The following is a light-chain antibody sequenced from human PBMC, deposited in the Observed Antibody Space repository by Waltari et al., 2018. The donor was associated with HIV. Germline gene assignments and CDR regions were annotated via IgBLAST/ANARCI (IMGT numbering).Light chain of an antibody. CDR1: QNVDSNY. V-gene: IGKV3-20*01. J-gene: IGKJ1*01. Sequence: EIVLTQSPGTLSLSPGDRATLFCRASQNVDSNYIAWYQHKSGQPPRLLIPGASSRATGIPDKFGGSGSGTHFTLTINELAPEDFAMYYCQQYGTSPTFGQGTKVEI. CDR2: GAS. CDR3: QQYGTSPT.